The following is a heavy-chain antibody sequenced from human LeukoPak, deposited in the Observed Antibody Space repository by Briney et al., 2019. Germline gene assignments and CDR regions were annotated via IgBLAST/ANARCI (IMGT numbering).Heavy chain of an antibody. CDR3: AKGDSVLVPYFPTGI. V-gene: IGHV3-30*02. J-gene: IGHJ3*02. CDR2: IRYDGSNK. Sequence: GGSLRLSCAASGFTFSSYGMHWVRQAPGKGLEWVAFIRYDGSNKYYADSVKGRFTISRDNSKNTLYLQMNSLRAEDTAVYYCAKGDSVLVPYFPTGIWGQGTMVTVSS. D-gene: IGHD2/OR15-2a*01. CDR1: GFTFSSYG.